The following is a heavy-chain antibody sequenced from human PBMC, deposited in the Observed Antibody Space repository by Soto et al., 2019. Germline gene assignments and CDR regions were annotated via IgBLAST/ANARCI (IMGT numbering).Heavy chain of an antibody. CDR2: ISSSSSYT. D-gene: IGHD6-6*01. Sequence: EVQLVESGGGLVKPGGSLRLSCAASGFTFSSYSMNWVRQAPGKGLEWVSSISSSSSYTYYADSVKGRFTISRDNAKNSLYLQMNSLRAEDTAVYYCASTNEYSSSGDYCGQGTLVTVSS. J-gene: IGHJ4*02. CDR3: ASTNEYSSSGDY. CDR1: GFTFSSYS. V-gene: IGHV3-21*01.